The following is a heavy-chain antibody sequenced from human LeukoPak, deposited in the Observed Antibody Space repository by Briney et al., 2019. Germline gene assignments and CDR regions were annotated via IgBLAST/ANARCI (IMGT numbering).Heavy chain of an antibody. D-gene: IGHD3-10*01. CDR1: GYTFTNFA. J-gene: IGHJ5*02. CDR2: INADNGNT. V-gene: IGHV1-3*01. Sequence: ASVKVSCKASGYTFTNFAMHWVRQAPGQRLEWMGWINADNGNTKYSQKFQGRVTFTRDTSASTAYMELSSLRSEDTAVYYCARGRITMVRGVIILHWFDPWGQGTLVTVSS. CDR3: ARGRITMVRGVIILHWFDP.